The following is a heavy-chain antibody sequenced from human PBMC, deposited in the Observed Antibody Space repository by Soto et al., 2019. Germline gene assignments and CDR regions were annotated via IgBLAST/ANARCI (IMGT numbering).Heavy chain of an antibody. J-gene: IGHJ4*02. CDR2: IYYSGST. D-gene: IGHD2-2*02. Sequence: QLQLQESGPGLVKPSDTLSLTCTVSGGSISSSSYYWGWIRQPPGKGLEWMGSIYYSGSTYYNPSLKSRVTISVDTSKNQCSLKLSSVTAADTAVYCCARQAKSCSSTSCYTTCFDYWGQGTLVTVSS. V-gene: IGHV4-39*01. CDR3: ARQAKSCSSTSCYTTCFDY. CDR1: GGSISSSSYY.